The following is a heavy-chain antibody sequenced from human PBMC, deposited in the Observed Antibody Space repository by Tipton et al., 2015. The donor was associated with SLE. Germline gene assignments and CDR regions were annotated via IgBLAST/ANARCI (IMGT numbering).Heavy chain of an antibody. CDR3: ARGIAVAAYDAFDI. J-gene: IGHJ3*02. CDR1: GGSISSSSYY. V-gene: IGHV4-39*01. CDR2: IYYSGST. Sequence: TLSLTCTVSGGSISSSSYYWGWIRQPPGKGLEWIGSIYYSGSTYYNPSLKGRVTISVDTSKNQFSLKLSSVTAADTAVYYCARGIAVAAYDAFDIWGQGTMVTVSS. D-gene: IGHD6-19*01.